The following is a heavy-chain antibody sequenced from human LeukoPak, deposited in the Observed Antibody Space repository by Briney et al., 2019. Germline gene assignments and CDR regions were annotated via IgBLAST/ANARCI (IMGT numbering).Heavy chain of an antibody. J-gene: IGHJ6*03. CDR3: ARVATIFGVSIKNYYMDV. CDR1: GYTFTSYY. D-gene: IGHD3-3*01. CDR2: INPSGGST. Sequence: ASVKVSCKASGYTFTSYYMHWVRQAPGQGLEWMGIINPSGGSTSYAQKFQGRVTMTRDTSTSTVYMELSSLRSEDTAVYYCARVATIFGVSIKNYYMDVWGKGTTVTVSS. V-gene: IGHV1-46*01.